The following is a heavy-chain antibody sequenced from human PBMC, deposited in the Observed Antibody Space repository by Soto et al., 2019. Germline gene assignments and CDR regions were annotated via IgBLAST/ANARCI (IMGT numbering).Heavy chain of an antibody. CDR1: GYTFTSYA. CDR2: INAGNGNT. D-gene: IGHD6-13*01. V-gene: IGHV1-3*01. CDR3: ATAATSGYSSSWYSDYYYGMDV. Sequence: ASVKVSCKASGYTFTSYAMHWVRQAPGQRLEWMGWINAGNGNTKYSQKFQGRVTITRDTSASTAYMELSSLRSEDTAVYYCATAATSGYSSSWYSDYYYGMDVWGQGTLVTVSS. J-gene: IGHJ6*02.